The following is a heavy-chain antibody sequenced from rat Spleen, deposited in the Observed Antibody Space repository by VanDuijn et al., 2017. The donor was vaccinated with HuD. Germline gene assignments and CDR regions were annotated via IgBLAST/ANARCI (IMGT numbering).Heavy chain of an antibody. D-gene: IGHD1-2*01. CDR3: ARSSYRVWFDY. V-gene: IGHV3-1*01. Sequence: EVHLQESGPGLVKPSQSLSLTCSVTGYSITSSYRWYWIRKFPGNKMEWIGHISYSGSTSYNPYLKSRISITRDTSKNQFFLQLNSVTTEDTATYYCARSSYRVWFDYWGQGVMVTVSS. CDR2: ISYSGST. CDR1: GYSITSSY. J-gene: IGHJ2*01.